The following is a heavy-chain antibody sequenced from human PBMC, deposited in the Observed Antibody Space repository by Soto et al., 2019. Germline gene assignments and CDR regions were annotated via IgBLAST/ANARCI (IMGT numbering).Heavy chain of an antibody. J-gene: IGHJ4*02. D-gene: IGHD6-13*01. Sequence: GGSLRLSCAASGFTFSSYAMHWVRQAPGKGLEWVAVISYDGSNKYYADSVKGRFTISRDNSKNTLYLQMNSLRAEDTAVYYCARGEDIAAAGTMVGGQFDYWGQGTLVTVSS. CDR1: GFTFSSYA. CDR3: ARGEDIAAAGTMVGGQFDY. CDR2: ISYDGSNK. V-gene: IGHV3-30-3*01.